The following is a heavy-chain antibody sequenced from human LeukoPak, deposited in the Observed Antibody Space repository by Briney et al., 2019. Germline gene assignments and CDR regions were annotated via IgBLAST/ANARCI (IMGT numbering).Heavy chain of an antibody. CDR3: ARDLGLSVGVTPFAS. CDR2: ICGSGSSIHCVDS. CDR1: GFTFSSYS. D-gene: IGHD1-26*01. V-gene: IGHV3-23*01. Sequence: TGGSLRLSCAASGFTFSSYSMNWVRQAPGKGLEWVSSICGSGSSIHCVDSYYRDSVKGRFTISRDNSKDTLYLQMNSLRAEDTAVYYCARDLGLSVGVTPFASWGRGTLVTVSS. J-gene: IGHJ4*02.